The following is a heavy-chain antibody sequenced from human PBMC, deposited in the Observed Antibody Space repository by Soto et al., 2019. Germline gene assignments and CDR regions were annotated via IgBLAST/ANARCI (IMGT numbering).Heavy chain of an antibody. J-gene: IGHJ4*02. Sequence: PGRSLRLSCADSGFTFSRYWMHWVRQAPGKGPVWVARIHFDGSTFSYADSVRGRFTISRDNAKNTLYLQMNSLRAEDTAVYYCAXESVGAVAGQGGYYFDYWGQGTLVTVSS. CDR1: GFTFSRYW. V-gene: IGHV3-74*01. CDR3: AXESVGAVAGQGGYYFDY. CDR2: IHFDGSTF. D-gene: IGHD6-19*01.